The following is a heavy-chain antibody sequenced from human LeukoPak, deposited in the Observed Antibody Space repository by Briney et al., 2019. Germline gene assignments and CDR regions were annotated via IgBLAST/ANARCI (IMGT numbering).Heavy chain of an antibody. D-gene: IGHD6-25*01. Sequence: GGSLRLSCATSGFTISNYAMSWVRQAPGKGLEWLSTIGSGGGTYYAYSVKGRFTISRDNSINTLYLQMNSLRAEDTALYYCANRGRYYFDYWGQGALVTVSS. CDR2: IGSGGGT. CDR3: ANRGRYYFDY. V-gene: IGHV3-23*01. CDR1: GFTISNYA. J-gene: IGHJ4*02.